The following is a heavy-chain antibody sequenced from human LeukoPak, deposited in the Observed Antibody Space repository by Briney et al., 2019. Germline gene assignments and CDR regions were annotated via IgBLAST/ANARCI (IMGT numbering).Heavy chain of an antibody. CDR3: ARGPPNWGYDY. J-gene: IGHJ4*02. CDR1: GYTFTSYD. D-gene: IGHD7-27*01. CDR2: MSPNSGDT. Sequence: SVKVSCKASGYTFTSYDFNWVRQATGQRPEWMGWMSPNSGDTGYAQKFQDRVTMTRNTSIGTAYMELSSLRSDDTAVYYCARGPPNWGYDYWGPGTLVTVSS. V-gene: IGHV1-8*01.